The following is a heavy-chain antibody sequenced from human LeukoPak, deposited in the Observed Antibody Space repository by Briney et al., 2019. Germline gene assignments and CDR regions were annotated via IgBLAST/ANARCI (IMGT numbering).Heavy chain of an antibody. D-gene: IGHD3-3*01. CDR2: ISGSGGST. Sequence: GGSLRLSCAASGFTFSSYAMSWVRQAPGKGLEWVSAISGSGGSTYYADSVKGRFTISRDNSKNTLYLQMNSLRAEDTAVYYCAKEAKDFWSGYPKYGLDYWGQGTLVTVSS. V-gene: IGHV3-23*01. CDR1: GFTFSSYA. CDR3: AKEAKDFWSGYPKYGLDY. J-gene: IGHJ4*02.